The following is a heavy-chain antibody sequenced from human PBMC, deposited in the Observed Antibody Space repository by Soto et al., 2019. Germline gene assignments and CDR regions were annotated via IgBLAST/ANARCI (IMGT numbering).Heavy chain of an antibody. CDR3: AKLGSSTWSPHYYFDY. V-gene: IGHV3-23*01. J-gene: IGHJ4*02. Sequence: PGGSLRLSCAASGFTFNNYAMGWVRQAPGKGLEWVSAITGSGSDTYYLGSVKGRFTISRDNSKNTLYLQMNSLRAEDTAICYCAKLGSSTWSPHYYFDYWGQGTLVTVSS. D-gene: IGHD2-2*01. CDR1: GFTFNNYA. CDR2: ITGSGSDT.